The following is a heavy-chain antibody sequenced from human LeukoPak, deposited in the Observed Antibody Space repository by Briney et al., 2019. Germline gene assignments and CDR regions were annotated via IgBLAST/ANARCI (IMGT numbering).Heavy chain of an antibody. CDR3: ASGRHLYYQFDY. CDR1: GYTFTSYD. V-gene: IGHV1-8*01. CDR2: MNPNSGDT. Sequence: ASVKVSCKASGYTFTSYDINWVRQAAGQGLEWMGWMNPNSGDTGYAQKFQGRVTMTRNTSISTAYMELSSLRSEDTAVYYCASGRHLYYQFDYWGQGTLVTVSS. D-gene: IGHD1-26*01. J-gene: IGHJ4*02.